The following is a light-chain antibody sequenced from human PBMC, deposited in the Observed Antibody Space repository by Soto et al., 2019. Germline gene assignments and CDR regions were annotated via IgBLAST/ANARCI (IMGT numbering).Light chain of an antibody. V-gene: IGLV1-44*01. Sequence: QSVLTQPPSASGTPGQRVTISCSGSSSNIGRNTVNWYQQLPGTAPKRLIYSNSQRPSGVPDRFSGSKSSTSASLAISGLQSEDEADYYCAAWDDSLNGSYVFGTGTKLTVL. CDR1: SSNIGRNT. CDR3: AAWDDSLNGSYV. CDR2: SNS. J-gene: IGLJ1*01.